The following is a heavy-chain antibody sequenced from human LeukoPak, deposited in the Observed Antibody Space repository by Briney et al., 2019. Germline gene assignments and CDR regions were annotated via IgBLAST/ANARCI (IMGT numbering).Heavy chain of an antibody. CDR2: TSSSDAGT. Sequence: QPGGSLRLSCAASGFTFSSYWMSWVRQAPGKGLEWVSATSSSDAGTYHADSVGGRFTISRDNSKNTLYLQMNSLRAEDTAVYYCAKAWRQLVQPMGYWGQGTLVTVSS. CDR1: GFTFSSYW. J-gene: IGHJ4*02. V-gene: IGHV3-23*01. CDR3: AKAWRQLVQPMGY. D-gene: IGHD6-6*01.